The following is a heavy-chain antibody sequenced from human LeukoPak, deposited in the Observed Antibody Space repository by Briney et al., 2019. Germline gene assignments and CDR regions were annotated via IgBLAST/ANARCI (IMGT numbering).Heavy chain of an antibody. CDR1: GGSISSYY. Sequence: SETLSLTCTVSGGSISSYYWSWIRQPPGKGLEWIGYIYYSGSTNYNPSLKSRVTISVDTSKNQFSLKLSSVTAADTAVYYCARHDSSGYYPDYWGQGTLVTVSS. CDR3: ARHDSSGYYPDY. J-gene: IGHJ4*02. CDR2: IYYSGST. D-gene: IGHD3-22*01. V-gene: IGHV4-59*08.